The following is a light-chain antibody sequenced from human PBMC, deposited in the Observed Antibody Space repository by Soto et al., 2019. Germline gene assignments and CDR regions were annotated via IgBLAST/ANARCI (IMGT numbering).Light chain of an antibody. J-gene: IGKJ1*01. V-gene: IGKV1-27*01. Sequence: DIQMTQSPSSLSASVGDRVTITCRASQGISNYLAWYQQKPGKVPKLLIYAASTLQSGVPSRFSGSGSGTDFTLTISSLQTEDVATDYCQKYNSAPRAFGQGTKVEIK. CDR1: QGISNY. CDR3: QKYNSAPRA. CDR2: AAS.